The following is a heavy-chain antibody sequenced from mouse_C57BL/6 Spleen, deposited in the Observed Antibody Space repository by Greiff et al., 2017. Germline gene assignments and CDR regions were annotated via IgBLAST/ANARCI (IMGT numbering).Heavy chain of an antibody. V-gene: IGHV1-54*01. CDR2: INPGSGGT. CDR1: GYAFTNYL. J-gene: IGHJ4*01. Sequence: VQVVESGAELVRPGTSVKVSCKASGYAFTNYLIEWVKQRPGQGLEWIGVINPGSGGTNYNEKFKGKATLTADKSSSTAYMQLSSLTSEDSAVYFCARRGQGYAMDYWGQGTSVTVSS. D-gene: IGHD3-3*01. CDR3: ARRGQGYAMDY.